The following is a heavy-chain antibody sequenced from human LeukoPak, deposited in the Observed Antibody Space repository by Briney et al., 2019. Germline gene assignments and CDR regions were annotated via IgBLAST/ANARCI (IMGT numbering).Heavy chain of an antibody. D-gene: IGHD4-23*01. Sequence: TSETLSLTCTVSGGSISSYYWSWIRQPPGKGLEWIGYIYYSGSTNYIPSLKSRVTISVDTSKNQFSRKLSSVTAADTAVYYCARTLYGGNAQIDYWGQGTLVTVSS. J-gene: IGHJ4*02. CDR1: GGSISSYY. CDR3: ARTLYGGNAQIDY. CDR2: IYYSGST. V-gene: IGHV4-59*01.